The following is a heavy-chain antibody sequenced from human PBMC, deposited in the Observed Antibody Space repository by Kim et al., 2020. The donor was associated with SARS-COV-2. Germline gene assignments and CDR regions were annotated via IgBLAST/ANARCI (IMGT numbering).Heavy chain of an antibody. J-gene: IGHJ2*01. CDR3: ARGFDL. V-gene: IGHV4-59*09. Sequence: IDYRGSTTYNPTREMGVTISVDTAKTQFPLKLSSVTAADTAVYYCARGFDLWGRGTLVTVSS. CDR2: IDYRGST.